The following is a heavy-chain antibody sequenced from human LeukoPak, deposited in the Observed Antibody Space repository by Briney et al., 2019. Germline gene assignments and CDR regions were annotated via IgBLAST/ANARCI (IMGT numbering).Heavy chain of an antibody. D-gene: IGHD3-10*01. CDR2: TSSDLNVK. Sequence: GGSLRLSCAASGFTFRNYVIHWVRQAPGKGLEWVAVTSSDLNVKLYADSVKGRFPISRDNSRSTLSLQMNSLRPEDTAIYYCAREGYYGSGSPPSLYFDYWGQGTLVTVSS. J-gene: IGHJ4*02. CDR3: AREGYYGSGSPPSLYFDY. V-gene: IGHV3-30-3*01. CDR1: GFTFRNYV.